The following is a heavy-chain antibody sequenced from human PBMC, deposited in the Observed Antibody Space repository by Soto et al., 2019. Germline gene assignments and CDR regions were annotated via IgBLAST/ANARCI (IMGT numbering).Heavy chain of an antibody. Sequence: AETLSLTCSVSGGSIGSSSYYFGWIRQPPGKGLEWIGSLYYTGTTYYNSSLKSRVTISADKSQNQFSLRLSSVTAAEAVEYCSGAYCSSTSCYDWFDPWGQGTLVTVSS. V-gene: IGHV4-39*01. CDR2: LYYTGTT. CDR1: GGSIGSSSYY. D-gene: IGHD2-2*01. CDR3: SGAYCSSTSCYDWFDP. J-gene: IGHJ5*02.